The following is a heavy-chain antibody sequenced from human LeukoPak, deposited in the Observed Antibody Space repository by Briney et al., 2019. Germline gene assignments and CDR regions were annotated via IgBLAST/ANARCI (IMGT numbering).Heavy chain of an antibody. J-gene: IGHJ4*02. CDR2: ISSSGTTI. CDR1: GFTFSSYE. CDR3: ARPDGDYYYGSGSYFHY. V-gene: IGHV3-48*03. D-gene: IGHD3-10*01. Sequence: GGSLRLSCAASGFTFSSYEMNWVRQAPGKGLEWVSYISSSGTTIYYADSVKSRFTISRDNAKNSLYLQMNSLRAEDTAVYYCARPDGDYYYGSGSYFHYWGQGTLVTVSS.